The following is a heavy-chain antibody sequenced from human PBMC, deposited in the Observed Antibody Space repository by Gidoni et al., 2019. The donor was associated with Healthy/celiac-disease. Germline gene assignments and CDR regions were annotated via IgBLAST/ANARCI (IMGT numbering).Heavy chain of an antibody. D-gene: IGHD6-13*01. V-gene: IGHV5-51*01. J-gene: IGHJ1*01. CDR1: GYSFPSYC. CDR2: IYLSDTDT. Sequence: VQLVQSGAEVKTPAVSLRIFCKGSGYSFPSYCLGWVRQMPGKGLEWLGIIYLSDTDTGYSPCFQGQVTISADESISTAYLQWSGLEASDTAMYYCARHAGVAAAGTKYFQHWGKGTLVTVSS. CDR3: ARHAGVAAAGTKYFQH.